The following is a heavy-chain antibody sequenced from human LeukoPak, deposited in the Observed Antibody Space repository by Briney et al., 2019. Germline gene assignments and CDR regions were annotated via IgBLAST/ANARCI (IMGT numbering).Heavy chain of an antibody. V-gene: IGHV4-61*02. J-gene: IGHJ6*02. Sequence: PSETLSLTCTVSGGSISSGSYYWSWIRQPAGKGLECIGRIYTSGGTNYNPSLKSRVTISVDTSKNQFSLKLSSVTAADTAVYYCARAKSEWLLYGMDVWGQGTTVTVSS. CDR3: ARAKSEWLLYGMDV. CDR2: IYTSGGT. CDR1: GGSISSGSYY. D-gene: IGHD3-3*01.